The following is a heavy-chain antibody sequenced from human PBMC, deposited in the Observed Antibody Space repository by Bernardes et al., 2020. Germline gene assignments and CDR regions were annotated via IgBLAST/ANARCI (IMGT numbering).Heavy chain of an antibody. CDR2: LYNAGTT. V-gene: IGHV4-30-4*01. D-gene: IGHD2-15*01. Sequence: SETLSLTCCVSGGSLSCCRQYWIWVRQPPLQGLEFIVYLYNAGTTYYNPSLRSRVSISIDMSKHRFFLEMAPGTAADAAIDYCATFRESKGGPFDVWGQGSMFTVSA. CDR1: GGSLSCCRQY. CDR3: ATFRESKGGPFDV. J-gene: IGHJ3*01.